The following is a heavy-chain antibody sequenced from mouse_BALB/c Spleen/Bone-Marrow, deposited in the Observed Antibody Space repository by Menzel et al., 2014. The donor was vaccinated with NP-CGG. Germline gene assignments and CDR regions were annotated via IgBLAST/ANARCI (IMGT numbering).Heavy chain of an antibody. J-gene: IGHJ3*01. Sequence: DVMLVESGGGLVQPGGSLRPSCATSGFTFTDYYMSWVRQPPGKALEWLGFIRNKANGYTTEYSASVKGRFTISRDNSQSILYLQMNPLRAEDSATYYCARDTGNYVRFAYWGQATLVNVSA. V-gene: IGHV7-3*02. CDR2: IRNKANGYTT. CDR3: ARDTGNYVRFAY. CDR1: GFTFTDYY. D-gene: IGHD2-1*01.